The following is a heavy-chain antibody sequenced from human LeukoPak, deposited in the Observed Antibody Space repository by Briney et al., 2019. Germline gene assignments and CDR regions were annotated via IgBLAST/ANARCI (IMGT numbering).Heavy chain of an antibody. D-gene: IGHD3-10*01. CDR2: VYDSGST. J-gene: IGHJ5*02. CDR3: VRLGGRGSSYWFDP. Sequence: SETLSLTCTVSGGSISSYYWTWIRQPPGKGLEWIGYVYDSGSTNYNPSLQSRVTISVDTSKSQFSLKLTSVTAADTAVYYCVRLGGRGSSYWFDPWGQGTLVTVSS. V-gene: IGHV4-59*08. CDR1: GGSISSYY.